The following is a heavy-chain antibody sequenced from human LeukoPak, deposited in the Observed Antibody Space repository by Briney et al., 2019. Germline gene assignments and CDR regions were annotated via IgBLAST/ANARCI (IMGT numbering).Heavy chain of an antibody. CDR1: GFTFSSYW. J-gene: IGHJ4*02. CDR2: TEQGGREN. Sequence: GGSLRLSCAASGFTFSSYWMSWVRQAPGKGLERVPNTEQGGRENSYVGSVKGRFTISRDNAKDSLYLQMISLGAEDTAVYYCARDRVGWLQAVYPHYFDYWGQGTLVTVSS. CDR3: ARDRVGWLQAVYPHYFDY. D-gene: IGHD5-24*01. V-gene: IGHV3-7*05.